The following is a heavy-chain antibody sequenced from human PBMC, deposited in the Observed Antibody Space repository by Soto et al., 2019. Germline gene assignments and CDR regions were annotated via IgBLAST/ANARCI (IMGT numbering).Heavy chain of an antibody. CDR2: IKAYSGNT. CDR3: AIADYGDDDY. Sequence: SGPEAKKPGASVKVSCQASGYTFATSTISWLRQAPGQGPEWMGWIKAYSGNTNYAQKLQGRLTMTTDTSTSTAYMELRSLTTDDTAIYYCAIADYGDDDYWGQGTLVTVSS. V-gene: IGHV1-18*01. J-gene: IGHJ4*02. D-gene: IGHD4-17*01. CDR1: GYTFATST.